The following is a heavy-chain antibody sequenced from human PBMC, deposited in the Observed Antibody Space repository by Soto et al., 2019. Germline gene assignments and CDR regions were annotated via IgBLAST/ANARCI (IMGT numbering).Heavy chain of an antibody. CDR3: AKEDTSSGSLDY. V-gene: IGHV3-23*01. D-gene: IGHD6-19*01. CDR1: GFPFGENA. CDR2: ISDSGATT. Sequence: PGGSLRLSCAASGFPFGENAMSWVRQAPGKGLEWVSGISDSGATTYYADSGRGRFTISRDNSKNTLYLQMKSLRAEDSASYYCAKEDTSSGSLDYWGQGALVTVSA. J-gene: IGHJ4*02.